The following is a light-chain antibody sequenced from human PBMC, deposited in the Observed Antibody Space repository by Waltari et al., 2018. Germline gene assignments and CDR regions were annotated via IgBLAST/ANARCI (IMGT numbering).Light chain of an antibody. Sequence: SSELTQGPAVSVALGQTVKITCQGDSLRTSYASWYQVKPGQAPGLVLVGKDKRPSGIPTHISGYTSGTTSSLTITGAQAEDEADYYCHSRKGSDNQVVFGGGTKLTVL. J-gene: IGLJ3*02. CDR3: HSRKGSDNQVV. CDR1: SLRTSY. V-gene: IGLV3-19*01. CDR2: GKD.